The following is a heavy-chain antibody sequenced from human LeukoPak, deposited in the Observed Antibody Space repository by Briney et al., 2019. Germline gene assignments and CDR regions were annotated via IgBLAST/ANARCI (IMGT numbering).Heavy chain of an antibody. CDR3: ARDVGRDTITTEIEY. J-gene: IGHJ4*02. V-gene: IGHV3-30-3*01. CDR2: ISSDGNKK. D-gene: IGHD4-11*01. CDR1: GFPFTNYA. Sequence: PGGSLRLSCATSGFPFTNYAMQWVRQAPGKGLEWVAVISSDGNKKNYADSVKGRFTISKDSSKNTLYLQMNTLRAEDTALYYCARDVGRDTITTEIEYWGQGTLVTVSS.